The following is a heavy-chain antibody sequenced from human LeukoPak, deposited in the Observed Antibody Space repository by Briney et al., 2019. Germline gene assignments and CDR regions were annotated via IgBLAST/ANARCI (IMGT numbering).Heavy chain of an antibody. V-gene: IGHV4-61*05. J-gene: IGHJ4*02. CDR1: GGSISSSSDY. CDR3: ATDQSSSWFNTGDFDY. Sequence: SETLSLTCTVSGGSISSSSDYWGWSRQPPGKGLGWIGNIYYSGSTNYNPSLKSRVTMSVDTSKNQFSLKLSSVTAADTAVYYCATDQSSSWFNTGDFDYWGQGTLVTVSS. CDR2: IYYSGST. D-gene: IGHD6-13*01.